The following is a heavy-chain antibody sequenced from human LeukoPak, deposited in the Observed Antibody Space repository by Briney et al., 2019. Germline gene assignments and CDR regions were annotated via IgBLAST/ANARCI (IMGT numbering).Heavy chain of an antibody. V-gene: IGHV3-7*05. CDR2: IKQDGSEK. Sequence: GGSLRLSCAASGFTFSNYGMTWVRQAPGKGLEWVANIKQDGSEKYYVDSVKGRFTISRDNAKNSLYLQMNSLRAEDMAVYYCARGHVWFDPWGQGTLVAVSS. CDR3: ARGHVWFDP. J-gene: IGHJ5*02. CDR1: GFTFSNYG.